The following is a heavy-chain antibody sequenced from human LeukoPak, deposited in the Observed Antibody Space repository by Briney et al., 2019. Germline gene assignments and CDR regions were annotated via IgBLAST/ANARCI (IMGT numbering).Heavy chain of an antibody. CDR3: AKAGATMVRGPPQKNNWFDP. Sequence: PGGSLRLSCAASGFTFSSYGMHWVRQAPGKGLEWVAVIWYDGSNKYYSDSVKGRFTISRDNSKNTLYLPMNSLRAEDTAVYYCAKAGATMVRGPPQKNNWFDPWGQGTLVTVSS. CDR1: GFTFSSYG. J-gene: IGHJ5*02. V-gene: IGHV3-33*06. CDR2: IWYDGSNK. D-gene: IGHD3-10*01.